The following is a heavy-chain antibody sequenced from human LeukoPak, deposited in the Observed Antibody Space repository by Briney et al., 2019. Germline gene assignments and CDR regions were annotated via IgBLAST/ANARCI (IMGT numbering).Heavy chain of an antibody. CDR2: IIPIFGTA. J-gene: IGHJ6*02. CDR1: GYTFISYD. Sequence: SVKVSCKASGYTFISYDINWVRQAPGQGLEWMGGIIPIFGTANYAQKFQGRVTITADESTSTAYMELSSLRSEDTAVYYCGVGPDNYYYYYGMDVWGQGTTVTVSS. D-gene: IGHD1-26*01. CDR3: GVGPDNYYYYYGMDV. V-gene: IGHV1-69*13.